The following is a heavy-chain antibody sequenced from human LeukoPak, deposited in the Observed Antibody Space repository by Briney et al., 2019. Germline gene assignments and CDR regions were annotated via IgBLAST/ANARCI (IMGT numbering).Heavy chain of an antibody. CDR2: INHSGST. D-gene: IGHD4-17*01. V-gene: IGHV4-34*01. CDR3: ARLRGGDYNDAFDL. CDR1: GGSFSGYY. J-gene: IGHJ3*01. Sequence: SETLSLTCAVYGGSFSGYYWSWIRQPPGKGLEWIGEINHSGSTNYNPSLSSRATISVDTSKKQFSLSLTSVTVADTAVYYCARLRGGDYNDAFDLWGQGTLVTVSS.